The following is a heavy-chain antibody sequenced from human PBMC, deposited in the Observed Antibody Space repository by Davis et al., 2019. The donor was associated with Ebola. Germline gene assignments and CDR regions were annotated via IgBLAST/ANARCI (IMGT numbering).Heavy chain of an antibody. CDR2: TFYSGSA. V-gene: IGHV4-59*01. CDR1: GGSITNFY. CDR3: ASRRDNHWLEF. D-gene: IGHD1-14*01. J-gene: IGHJ4*02. Sequence: PSETLSLTCTVSGGSITNFYCNWIRQSPGKGLEWIGNTFYSGSANYNPSLERRLTLSVDTSKNQFSLKLSSVTAADTAIYYCASRRDNHWLEFWGQGTPVTISS.